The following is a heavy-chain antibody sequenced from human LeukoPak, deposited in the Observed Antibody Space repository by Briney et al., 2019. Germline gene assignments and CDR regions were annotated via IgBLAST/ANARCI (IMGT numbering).Heavy chain of an antibody. CDR1: GYTFTSYA. D-gene: IGHD3-3*01. J-gene: IGHJ5*02. V-gene: IGHV7-4-1*02. CDR2: INTNTGNP. Sequence: LWASVKVSCKASGYTFTSYAMNWVRQAPGQGLEWMGWINTNTGNPTYAQGFTGRFVFSLDTSVSTAYLQISSLKAEDTAVYYCARGGMEWLGSWFDPWGQGTLVTVSS. CDR3: ARGGMEWLGSWFDP.